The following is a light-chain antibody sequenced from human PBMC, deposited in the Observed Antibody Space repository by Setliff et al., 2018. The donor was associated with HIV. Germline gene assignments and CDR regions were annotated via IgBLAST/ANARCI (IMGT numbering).Light chain of an antibody. J-gene: IGLJ1*01. CDR2: QVN. V-gene: IGLV2-23*02. CDR1: SSDVGSYNF. Sequence: QSALTQPASVSGSPGQSITISCTGSSSDVGSYNFVSWYQQHPGKAPKLMIYQVNKLPSGVSNRFSGSKSVNTASLTISGLQAEDETDYYCCSYAGTNTYVFGTGTKVTVL. CDR3: CSYAGTNTYV.